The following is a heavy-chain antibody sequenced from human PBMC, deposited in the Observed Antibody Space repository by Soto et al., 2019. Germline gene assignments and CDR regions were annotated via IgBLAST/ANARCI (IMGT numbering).Heavy chain of an antibody. Sequence: QVQLVQSGAEVKKPGASVKVSCKASGYTFTDYYIHWVRHAPRQALEWMRRINPNSGGTNYAQKFQRRVTMTRDTPISTAYMELSRLRSDDTAVYYCARSPPGDSKTNWFDPWGQGTLVTVSS. CDR3: ARSPPGDSKTNWFDP. J-gene: IGHJ5*02. CDR1: GYTFTDYY. V-gene: IGHV1-2*06. D-gene: IGHD4-4*01. CDR2: INPNSGGT.